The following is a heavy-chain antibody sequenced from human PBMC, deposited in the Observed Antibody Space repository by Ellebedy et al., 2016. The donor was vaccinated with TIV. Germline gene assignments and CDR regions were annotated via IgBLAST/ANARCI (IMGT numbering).Heavy chain of an antibody. CDR2: IWYDGSNK. Sequence: GGSLRLXCAASGFTFRNHGMHWVRQAPGKGLEWVAVIWYDGSNKLYADSVQGRFTISRDNSRNTLPLQMDSLRAEDTAVYYCARDIAARRLDYWGQGALVTVSS. D-gene: IGHD6-6*01. V-gene: IGHV3-33*01. CDR1: GFTFRNHG. CDR3: ARDIAARRLDY. J-gene: IGHJ4*02.